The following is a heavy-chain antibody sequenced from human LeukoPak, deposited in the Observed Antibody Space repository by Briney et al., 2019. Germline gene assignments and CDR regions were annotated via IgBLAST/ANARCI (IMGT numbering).Heavy chain of an antibody. J-gene: IGHJ4*02. V-gene: IGHV4-39*07. Sequence: SETLSLTCTVSGGSISSSSYYWGWIRQPPGKGLEWIGSIYYSGSTYYNPSLKSRVTISVDTSKNQFSLKLSSVTAADTAVYYCARAGDCTNGICYTADFDYWGQGTLVTVSS. CDR3: ARAGDCTNGICYTADFDY. CDR1: GGSISSSSYY. D-gene: IGHD2-8*01. CDR2: IYYSGST.